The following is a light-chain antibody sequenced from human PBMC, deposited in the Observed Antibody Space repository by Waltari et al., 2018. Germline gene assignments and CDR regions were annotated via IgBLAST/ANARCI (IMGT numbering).Light chain of an antibody. CDR2: ESE. V-gene: IGLV1-51*02. J-gene: IGLJ2*01. Sequence: QSVLTQPPSVSAAPGQKVIISCSGSTSNIGNNYVSWYQQFPGAAPKVCIYESEKRPSGIPDRFSGSKSGTSASLGITGLQTGDEAAYYCGTWDNNLNALVFGGGTKLTVL. CDR1: TSNIGNNY. CDR3: GTWDNNLNALV.